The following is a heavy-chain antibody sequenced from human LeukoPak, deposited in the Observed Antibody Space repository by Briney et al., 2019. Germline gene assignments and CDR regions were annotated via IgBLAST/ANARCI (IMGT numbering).Heavy chain of an antibody. Sequence: GGSLRLSCAASGFTFSNYYMGWIRQAPGKGLEWVSYITSSGSSIYYADSVKGRFTMSRDNAKKSLYLQMNSLRAEDTAVYYCARAKYDSSGYYYSGFDIWGQGTMVTVSS. CDR1: GFTFSNYY. CDR3: ARAKYDSSGYYYSGFDI. CDR2: ITSSGSSI. V-gene: IGHV3-11*04. D-gene: IGHD3-22*01. J-gene: IGHJ3*02.